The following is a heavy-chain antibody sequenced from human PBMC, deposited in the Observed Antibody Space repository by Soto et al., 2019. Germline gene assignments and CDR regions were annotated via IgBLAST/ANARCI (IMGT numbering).Heavy chain of an antibody. CDR2: ISANGGST. V-gene: IGHV3-23*01. J-gene: IGHJ4*02. CDR3: AKGHDRTYWEGD. Sequence: PGGSLRLSCVGSGFTFSSHVMTWVRQAPGKGLEWVSSISANGGSTYYAESVMGRFTTSRDNSRNTLSLQMRSLRAEDTAVYYSAKGHDRTYWEGDWGQGTQGTVSS. CDR1: GFTFSSHV. D-gene: IGHD1-26*01.